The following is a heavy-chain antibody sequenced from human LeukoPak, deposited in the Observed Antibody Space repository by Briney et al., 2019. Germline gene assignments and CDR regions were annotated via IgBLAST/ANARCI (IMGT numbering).Heavy chain of an antibody. D-gene: IGHD1-1*01. J-gene: IGHJ4*02. CDR1: GGSISSFY. CDR3: ARHKEESGAYRPNDY. CDR2: IYYTGST. V-gene: IGHV4-59*08. Sequence: SETLSLTCTVSGGSISSFYWSWIRLPPGKGLEWIGFIYYTGSTDYNPSLKSRVTMSVDTSKNQFSLKLSSVTAADTAVYYCARHKEESGAYRPNDYWGQGTLVTVSS.